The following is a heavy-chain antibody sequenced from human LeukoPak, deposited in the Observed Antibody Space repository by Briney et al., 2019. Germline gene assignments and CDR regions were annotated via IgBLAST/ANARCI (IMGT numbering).Heavy chain of an antibody. CDR3: ARVKDPGGYYSYYSMDT. CDR1: GGSFSGHY. V-gene: IGHV4-34*01. Sequence: PSETLSLTCAVYGGSFSGHYWTWIRQPPGKGLEWIGEINHSGSTNYNPSLKSRVTISVDTSKNQFSLKVSSVTAADTAVYYCARVKDPGGYYSYYSMDTWAKGTRSPSP. D-gene: IGHD3-16*01. J-gene: IGHJ6*03. CDR2: INHSGST.